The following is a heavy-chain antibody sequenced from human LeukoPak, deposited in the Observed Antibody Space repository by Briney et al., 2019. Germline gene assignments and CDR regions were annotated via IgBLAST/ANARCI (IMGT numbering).Heavy chain of an antibody. CDR3: AAEYYYDSSGHYYFDY. D-gene: IGHD3-22*01. CDR1: GGSISSYY. Sequence: SETLSLTCTVSGGSISSYYWSWIRQPPGKGLEWIGYIYYSGSTNYNPSLKSRVTISVDTSKNQFSPKLSSVTAADTAVYYCAAEYYYDSSGHYYFDYWGQGTLVTVSS. V-gene: IGHV4-59*08. J-gene: IGHJ4*02. CDR2: IYYSGST.